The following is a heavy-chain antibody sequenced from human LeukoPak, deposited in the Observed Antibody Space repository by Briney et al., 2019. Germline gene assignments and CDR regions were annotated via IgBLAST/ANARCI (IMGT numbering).Heavy chain of an antibody. V-gene: IGHV1-2*02. CDR1: GYTFTGYY. Sequence: VASVKVSCKASGYTFTGYYMHWARQAPGQGLEWMGWINPNSGGTNYAQKLQGRVTMTRDTSISTAYMELSRLRSDDTAVYYCARSCGYGSGIQDAFDIWGQGTMVTVSS. CDR3: ARSCGYGSGIQDAFDI. CDR2: INPNSGGT. J-gene: IGHJ3*02. D-gene: IGHD3-10*01.